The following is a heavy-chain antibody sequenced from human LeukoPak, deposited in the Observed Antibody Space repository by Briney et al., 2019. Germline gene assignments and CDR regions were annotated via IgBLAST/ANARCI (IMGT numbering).Heavy chain of an antibody. D-gene: IGHD3-22*01. CDR2: MNPNSGNT. J-gene: IGHJ5*02. V-gene: IGHV1-8*03. CDR1: GYTFTSYD. CDR3: ALNPDSSGYWWFDP. Sequence: GASVKVSCKASGYTFTSYDINWVRQATGQGLEWMGWMNPNSGNTGYAQKFQGRVTITRNPSISTAYMELSSLRSEDTAVYYCALNPDSSGYWWFDPWGQGTLVTVSS.